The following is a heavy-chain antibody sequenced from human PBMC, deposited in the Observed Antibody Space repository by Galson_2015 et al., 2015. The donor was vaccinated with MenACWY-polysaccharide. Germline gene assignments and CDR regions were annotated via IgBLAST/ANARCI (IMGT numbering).Heavy chain of an antibody. CDR3: ARDSSVVVPAAIGSLDY. CDR2: ISYDGSNK. D-gene: IGHD2-2*01. V-gene: IGHV3-30-3*01. Sequence: SLRLSCAASGFTFSSYAMHWVRQAPGKGLEWVAVISYDGSNKYYADSVKGRFTISRDNSKNTLYLQMNSLRAEDTAVYYCARDSSVVVPAAIGSLDYWGQG. J-gene: IGHJ4*02. CDR1: GFTFSSYA.